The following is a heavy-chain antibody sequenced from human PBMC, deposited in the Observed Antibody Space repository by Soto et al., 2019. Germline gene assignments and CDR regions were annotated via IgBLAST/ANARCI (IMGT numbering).Heavy chain of an antibody. V-gene: IGHV3-7*01. CDR2: IKQAGSAK. Sequence: EVQLVESGGGLVQTGGSLRLSCAASGFTFSAYWMSWVRQAPGKGLEWVANIKQAGSAKYYVDAVNGRFLISRNDAKNSLFLQVNSLRVEDTAVYYRAREKRANGYFDYWGEGALVTVSS. D-gene: IGHD6-25*01. J-gene: IGHJ4*02. CDR1: GFTFSAYW. CDR3: AREKRANGYFDY.